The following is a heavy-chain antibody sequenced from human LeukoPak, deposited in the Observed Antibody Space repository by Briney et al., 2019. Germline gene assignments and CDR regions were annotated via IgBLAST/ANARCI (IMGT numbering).Heavy chain of an antibody. V-gene: IGHV1-69*13. CDR3: ARDGPMDYDILTGYYF. CDR1: GGTFSSYA. D-gene: IGHD3-9*01. J-gene: IGHJ4*02. CDR2: IIPIFGTA. Sequence: GASVKVSCTASGGTFSSYAISWVRQAPGQGLEWMGGIIPIFGTANYAQKFQGRVTITADESTSTAYMELSSLRSEDTAVYYCARDGPMDYDILTGYYFWGQGTLVTVSS.